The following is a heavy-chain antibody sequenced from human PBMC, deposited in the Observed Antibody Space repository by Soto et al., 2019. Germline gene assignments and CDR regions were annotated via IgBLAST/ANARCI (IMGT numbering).Heavy chain of an antibody. CDR1: GYTFTSYG. Sequence: GASVKVSCNASGYTFTSYGISWVRQAPGQGLEWMGWISAYNGNTNYAQKLQGRVTMTTDTSTSTAYMGLRSLRSDDTAVYYCARVILLVGAQDYQGQGTMVTVSS. CDR3: ARVILLVGAQDY. V-gene: IGHV1-18*01. J-gene: IGHJ4*02. D-gene: IGHD2-15*01. CDR2: ISAYNGNT.